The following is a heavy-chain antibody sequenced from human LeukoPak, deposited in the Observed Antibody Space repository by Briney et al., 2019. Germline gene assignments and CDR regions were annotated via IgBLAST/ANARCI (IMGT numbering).Heavy chain of an antibody. J-gene: IGHJ4*02. CDR1: GGSISSSSYY. D-gene: IGHD3-9*01. CDR3: ARHRDSRLLELRYFDWFSGQAQEYYFDY. V-gene: IGHV4-39*01. CDR2: IYYSGST. Sequence: PSETLSLTCTVSGGSISSSSYYWGWIRQPPGKGLEWIGSIYYSGSTYYNPSLKSRVTISVDTSKNQFSLKLSSVTAADTAVYYCARHRDSRLLELRYFDWFSGQAQEYYFDYWGQGTLVTVSS.